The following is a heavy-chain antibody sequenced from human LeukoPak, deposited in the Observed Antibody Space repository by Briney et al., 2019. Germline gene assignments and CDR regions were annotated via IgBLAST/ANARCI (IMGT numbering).Heavy chain of an antibody. Sequence: GESLKISCAASGFTFSSYWMHWVRQAPGKGLVWVSRISSDGSSTSYADSVKGRFTIFRDNAKNTLYLQMNSLGAEDTAVYYCARALPPSVNTPWKWGQGTQVTVSS. V-gene: IGHV3-74*01. CDR2: ISSDGSST. J-gene: IGHJ4*02. CDR1: GFTFSSYW. CDR3: ARALPPSVNTPWK. D-gene: IGHD1-1*01.